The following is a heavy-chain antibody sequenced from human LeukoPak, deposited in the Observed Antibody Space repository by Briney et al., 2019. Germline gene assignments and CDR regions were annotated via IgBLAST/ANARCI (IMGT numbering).Heavy chain of an antibody. D-gene: IGHD1-20*01. CDR2: ISSSSSTI. CDR1: GFTFGTYN. Sequence: PGGSLRLSCAASGFTFGTYNMNWVRQAPGKGLEWVSYISSSSSTIYYADSVKGRFTISRDNAENSLYLQMNSLRDEDTAVYYCARGDNSNDECFDYWGQGTLVTVSS. CDR3: ARGDNSNDECFDY. V-gene: IGHV3-48*02. J-gene: IGHJ4*02.